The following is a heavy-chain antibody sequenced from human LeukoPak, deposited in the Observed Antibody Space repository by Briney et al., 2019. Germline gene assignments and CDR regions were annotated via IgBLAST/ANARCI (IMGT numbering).Heavy chain of an antibody. J-gene: IGHJ4*02. D-gene: IGHD3-10*01. CDR2: INPHGTEK. Sequence: PGGSLTLSCVASGFNFGDNWMGWVRQAPGKGLEWVANINPHGTEKYYADSLEGRFSVSRDNAKNSVYLQMNSLRVEDAGFYYCGRWGVNAGLDYWGQGSLVTVSS. V-gene: IGHV3-7*01. CDR1: GFNFGDNW. CDR3: GRWGVNAGLDY.